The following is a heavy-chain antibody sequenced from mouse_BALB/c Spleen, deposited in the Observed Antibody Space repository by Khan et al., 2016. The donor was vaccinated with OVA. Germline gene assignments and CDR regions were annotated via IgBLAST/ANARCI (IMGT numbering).Heavy chain of an antibody. V-gene: IGHV1-18*01. J-gene: IGHJ4*01. CDR3: ARDAGRK. Sequence: EVQLQQSGPELVRPGASVKISCKTSGYTFTEYTLHWVKQSHGKSLEWIGVINPKNGVTSYNQKFKGKATLTVDKSSSTAYMEFRSLTSEDSAFYYCARDAGRKWGQGTSVTVSS. D-gene: IGHD3-3*01. CDR1: GYTFTEYT. CDR2: INPKNGVT.